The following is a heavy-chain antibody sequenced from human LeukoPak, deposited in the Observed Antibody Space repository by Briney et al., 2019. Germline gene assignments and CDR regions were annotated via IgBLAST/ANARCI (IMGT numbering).Heavy chain of an antibody. Sequence: LTGGSLRLSCEAPELTFSSYARTGVGRAPGKGWKWAPGISGSGDNTYYADSVKGRFTISRDNFKNMVFLQMNSLRAEDTAVYYCAKDRSAVPAASNYWGQGTLVTVSS. J-gene: IGHJ4*02. CDR2: ISGSGDNT. CDR1: ELTFSSYA. D-gene: IGHD2-2*01. V-gene: IGHV3-23*01. CDR3: AKDRSAVPAASNY.